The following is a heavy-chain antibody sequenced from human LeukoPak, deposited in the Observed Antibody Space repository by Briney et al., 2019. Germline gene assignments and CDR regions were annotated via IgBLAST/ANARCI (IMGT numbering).Heavy chain of an antibody. V-gene: IGHV3-33*01. J-gene: IGHJ4*02. CDR1: GISFSSHG. D-gene: IGHD3-22*01. Sequence: GTSLRLSCAASGISFSSHGMHWVRQAPGKGLEWAAVIWYDGSNIYYADSVKGRFTISRDNSKNTLYLKMNSLRAEDTALYYCARARNDYDSNGFSVLDYWGQGTLVTVSS. CDR3: ARARNDYDSNGFSVLDY. CDR2: IWYDGSNI.